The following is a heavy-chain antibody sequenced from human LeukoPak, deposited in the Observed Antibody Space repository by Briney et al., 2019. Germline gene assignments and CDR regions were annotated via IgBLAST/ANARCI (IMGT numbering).Heavy chain of an antibody. Sequence: SVTVSCKASGGTFSSYAISWVRQAPGQGLEWMGGIIPIFGTANYAQKFQGRVTITTDESTSTAYMELRSLRSDDTAVYYCARCPHNESNWFDPWGQGTLVTVSS. CDR1: GGTFSSYA. J-gene: IGHJ5*02. V-gene: IGHV1-69*05. CDR3: ARCPHNESNWFDP. CDR2: IIPIFGTA. D-gene: IGHD1-1*01.